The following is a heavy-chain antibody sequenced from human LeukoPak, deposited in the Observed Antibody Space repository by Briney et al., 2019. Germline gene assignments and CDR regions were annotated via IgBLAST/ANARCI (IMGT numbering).Heavy chain of an antibody. J-gene: IGHJ4*02. CDR3: VKDVSLGFCSGGSCSAHFDY. V-gene: IGHV3-9*01. Sequence: PGGSLRLSCAASGFTFDNYAMHWFRQGPGKGLEWVSGISWNSGSRVYVDSVRGRFTISRDNAKNSLYLQMDSLRPEDTALYYCVKDVSLGFCSGGSCSAHFDYWGQGTLVTVSS. CDR1: GFTFDNYA. CDR2: ISWNSGSR. D-gene: IGHD2-15*01.